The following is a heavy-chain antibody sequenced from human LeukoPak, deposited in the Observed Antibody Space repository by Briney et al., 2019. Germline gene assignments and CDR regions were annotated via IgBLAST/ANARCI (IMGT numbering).Heavy chain of an antibody. CDR3: AREGGPYRPLDY. CDR1: GGAITNTNY. Sequence: PSETLSLTCGVSGGAITNTNYWTWVRQPPGKGQEWIGEVNLQGSTNYNPSLMGRVAISVDTSENHLSLQLTSVTAADTAVYYCAREGGPYRPLDYSGQGTLVTVSS. CDR2: VNLQGST. J-gene: IGHJ4*02. V-gene: IGHV4-4*02.